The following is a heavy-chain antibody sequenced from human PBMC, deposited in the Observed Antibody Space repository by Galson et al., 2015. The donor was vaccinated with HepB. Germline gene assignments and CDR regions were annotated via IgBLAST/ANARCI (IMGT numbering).Heavy chain of an antibody. CDR2: ISYDGSNK. J-gene: IGHJ4*02. CDR3: ARDLGGEVTVRYDY. Sequence: SLRLSCAASGFTFSSYAMHWVRQAPGKGLEWVAVISYDGSNKYYADSVKGRFTISRDNSKNTLYLQMNSLRAEDTAVYYCARDLGGEVTVRYDYWGQGTLVTVSS. CDR1: GFTFSSYA. D-gene: IGHD3-10*01. V-gene: IGHV3-30-3*01.